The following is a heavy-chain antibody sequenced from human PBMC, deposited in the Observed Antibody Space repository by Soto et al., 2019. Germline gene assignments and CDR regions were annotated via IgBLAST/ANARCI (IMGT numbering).Heavy chain of an antibody. D-gene: IGHD2-21*02. CDR2: IYHSGST. CDR3: ARTLGGGDCYYN. Sequence: SETLSLTCAVSGGSISSSNWWSWVRQPPGKGLEWIGEIYHSGSTNYNPSLKSRVTISVDKSKNQFSLKLSPVTAADTAVYYCARTLGGGDCYYNWGQGTLVTVSS. J-gene: IGHJ4*02. CDR1: GGSISSSNW. V-gene: IGHV4-4*02.